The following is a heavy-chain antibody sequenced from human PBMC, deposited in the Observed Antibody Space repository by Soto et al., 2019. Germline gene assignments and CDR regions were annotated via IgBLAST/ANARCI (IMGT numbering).Heavy chain of an antibody. Sequence: PSETLSLTCTVSGDSISTTTYYWAWIRQPPGKGLEWIGYIFHTGSTYYNPSLKSRVTISVDRSKNQFSLKLSSVTAADTAVYYCASGLVTTLHYWGQGTLVTVSS. D-gene: IGHD4-17*01. CDR1: GDSISTTTYY. V-gene: IGHV4-39*07. CDR2: IFHTGST. J-gene: IGHJ4*02. CDR3: ASGLVTTLHY.